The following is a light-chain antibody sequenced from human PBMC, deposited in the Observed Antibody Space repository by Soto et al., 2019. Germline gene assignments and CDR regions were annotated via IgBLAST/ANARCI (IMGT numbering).Light chain of an antibody. V-gene: IGKV1-6*01. CDR3: LQKYFYPFT. Sequence: AIQMTQSPSSLSASVGDRVTITCRASQGIRNDLDWIQQKPGKAPKLLIYAASNLQSGVPARFSGSGSGTDFTLTISSLQPEDCATYFCLQKYFYPFTFGPGTKVDI. J-gene: IGKJ3*01. CDR2: AAS. CDR1: QGIRND.